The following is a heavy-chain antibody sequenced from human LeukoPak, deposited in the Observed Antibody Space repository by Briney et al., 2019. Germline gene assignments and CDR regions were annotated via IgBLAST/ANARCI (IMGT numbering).Heavy chain of an antibody. CDR3: ARDIQRKTIKNYYMDV. V-gene: IGHV1-69*06. J-gene: IGHJ6*03. Sequence: GASVKVSCKASGGTFSSYAISWVRQAPGQGLEWMGGIIPIFGTANYAQKFQGRVTITADKSTSTAYMELSSLRSEDTAVYYCARDIQRKTIKNYYMDVWGKGTTVTVS. D-gene: IGHD5-18*01. CDR1: GGTFSSYA. CDR2: IIPIFGTA.